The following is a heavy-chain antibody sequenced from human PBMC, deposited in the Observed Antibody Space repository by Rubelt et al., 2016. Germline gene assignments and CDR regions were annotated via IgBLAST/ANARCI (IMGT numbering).Heavy chain of an antibody. V-gene: IGHV4-39*01. Sequence: QLQMQESGPGLVKPSETLSLTCTVSGGSISRSNYYWAWIRQPPGKGLEWIGTVYYTGTTSYNPSLKSRVTMSIDTSKNKFSLSLNSVTAADTAVYYCSVLPDFDYWGQGTLVTVSS. D-gene: IGHD4/OR15-4a*01. CDR2: VYYTGTT. CDR1: GGSISRSNYY. J-gene: IGHJ4*02. CDR3: SVLPDFDY.